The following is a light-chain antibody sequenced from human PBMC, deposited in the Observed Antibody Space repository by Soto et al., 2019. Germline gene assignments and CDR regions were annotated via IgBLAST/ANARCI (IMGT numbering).Light chain of an antibody. CDR2: SAS. Sequence: DIQMTQSPSSLSAYLGDRVTITCRASQGISNYLAWYQQKPGKVPKLLIYSASTLQPGVPSRFSGSGSGTDFTLTISSLQPEDVATYYCQKYYSAPYTFGPGTRVDFK. J-gene: IGKJ3*01. CDR1: QGISNY. V-gene: IGKV1-27*01. CDR3: QKYYSAPYT.